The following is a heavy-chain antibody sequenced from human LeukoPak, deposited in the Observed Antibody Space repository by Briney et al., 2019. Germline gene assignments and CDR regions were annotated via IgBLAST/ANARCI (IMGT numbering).Heavy chain of an antibody. Sequence: GGSLRLSCAASGFTFSSYAMSWVRQAPGKGLEWVSSISGSGDSTYYADSVKGRLTISRDNSKNTLYLQMNSLRDEDTAVYFCAKLAPTPNLPDDYWGQGTLVTVSS. J-gene: IGHJ4*02. V-gene: IGHV3-23*01. CDR2: ISGSGDST. CDR3: AKLAPTPNLPDDY. CDR1: GFTFSSYA. D-gene: IGHD5-24*01.